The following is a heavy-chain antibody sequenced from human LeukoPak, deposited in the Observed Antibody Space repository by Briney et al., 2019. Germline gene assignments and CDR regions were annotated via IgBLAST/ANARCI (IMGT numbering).Heavy chain of an antibody. J-gene: IGHJ5*02. D-gene: IGHD2-15*01. CDR1: GYTFTGYY. Sequence: GASVKVSCKASGYTFTGYYMHWVRQAPGQGLEWMGWINPNSGGTNYAQKFQGRVTMTRDTSISTAYMELSRLRSDDTAVYYCARDHPPGYCSGGSCYSWFDPWGQGTLVTVSS. CDR2: INPNSGGT. V-gene: IGHV1-2*02. CDR3: ARDHPPGYCSGGSCYSWFDP.